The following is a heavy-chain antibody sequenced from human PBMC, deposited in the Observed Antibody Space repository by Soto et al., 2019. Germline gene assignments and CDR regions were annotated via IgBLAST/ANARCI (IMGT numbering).Heavy chain of an antibody. CDR2: IDGAAATT. CDR1: GFSLSSYA. V-gene: IGHV3-74*01. J-gene: IGHJ4*02. CDR3: ARGGAMGVDY. D-gene: IGHD1-26*01. Sequence: PGGSLRLSCAASGFSLSSYAMHWVRQAPGKGLVWLSRIDGAAATTNYADSVKGRLTISRDNAKNIVFLHVNGLTDEDTAVYYCARGGAMGVDYWGQGTLVTVSS.